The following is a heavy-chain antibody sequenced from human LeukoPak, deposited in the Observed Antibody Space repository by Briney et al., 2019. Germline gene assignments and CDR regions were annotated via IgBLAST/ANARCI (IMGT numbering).Heavy chain of an antibody. CDR2: IKTRSEGETT. J-gene: IGHJ4*02. CDR1: GFTFINSW. D-gene: IGHD3-3*01. CDR3: TAVNRPHDYWGFDY. V-gene: IGHV3-15*01. Sequence: PGGSLRLSCAGSGFTFINSWMNWVRQAPGKGLEWVGRIKTRSEGETTDYASPVKGRFTISRDDSKSTLYLQMDSLNSEDTAVYYCTAVNRPHDYWGFDYWGQGTLVTVSS.